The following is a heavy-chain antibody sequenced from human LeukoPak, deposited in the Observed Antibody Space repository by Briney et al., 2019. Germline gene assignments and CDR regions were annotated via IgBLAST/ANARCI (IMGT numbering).Heavy chain of an antibody. J-gene: IGHJ6*02. Sequence: SETLSLTCTVSGGSISSYYWNWIRQPPGKALEWIGYIYYSGTTNYNPSLKSRVTISVDTSKNQFSLKLSSVTAADTAVYYCARGCSSTSCDPYYYYAMDVWGPGTTVTVSS. V-gene: IGHV4-59*01. CDR3: ARGCSSTSCDPYYYYAMDV. CDR2: IYYSGTT. CDR1: GGSISSYY. D-gene: IGHD2-2*01.